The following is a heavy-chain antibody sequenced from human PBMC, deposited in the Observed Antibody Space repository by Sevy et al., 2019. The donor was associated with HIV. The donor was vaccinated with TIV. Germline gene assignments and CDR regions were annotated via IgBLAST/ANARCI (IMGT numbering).Heavy chain of an antibody. V-gene: IGHV1-18*03. J-gene: IGHJ6*02. D-gene: IGHD1-1*01. CDR2: ISAYNGNT. CDR3: AREKGINGWTDDYYYYGMDV. CDR1: GYTFTSYG. Sequence: ASVKVSCKASGYTFTSYGISWVRQAPGQGLEWMGWISAYNGNTNYVQKLQGRVTMTTDTSTSTAYMELRSLRSDDMAVYYRAREKGINGWTDDYYYYGMDVWGQGTTVTVSS.